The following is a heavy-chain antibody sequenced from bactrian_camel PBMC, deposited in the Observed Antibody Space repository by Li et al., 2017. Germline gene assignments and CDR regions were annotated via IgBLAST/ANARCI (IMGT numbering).Heavy chain of an antibody. J-gene: IGHJ4*01. Sequence: VQLVESGGGSVQAGGSLRLSCAASGYTYTNLCMAWFRQAPGKEREGVAYLDSDGTTIYAASMKGRFTVSRDNAKNDMLLAMNSLKPEDTAMYYCAVGDISSDYDCAGYDYWGQGTQVTVS. CDR1: GYTYTNLC. CDR2: LDSDGTT. V-gene: IGHV3S26*01. D-gene: IGHD4*01. CDR3: AVGDISSDYDCAGYDY.